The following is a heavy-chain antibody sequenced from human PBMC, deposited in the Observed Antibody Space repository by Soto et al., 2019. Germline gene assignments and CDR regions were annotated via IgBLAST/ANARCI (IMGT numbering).Heavy chain of an antibody. CDR2: IYHSGST. CDR3: ARVEPHGSGSYPFDN. V-gene: IGHV4-38-2*01. Sequence: SETLSLTCAVSGYSISSGYYWGWIRQPPGKGLEWIGSIYHSGSTYYNPSLKSRVTISVDTSKNQFSLKLSSVTAADTAVYYCARVEPHGSGSYPFDNWGQGTLVTVSS. J-gene: IGHJ4*02. CDR1: GYSISSGYY. D-gene: IGHD3-10*01.